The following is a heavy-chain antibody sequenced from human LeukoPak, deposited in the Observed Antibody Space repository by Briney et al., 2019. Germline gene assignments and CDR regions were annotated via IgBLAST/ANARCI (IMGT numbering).Heavy chain of an antibody. Sequence: GGSLRLSCAAPGFTFSSYAMHWVRQAPGKGLENVSAISSNGGSTYYANSVKGRLTTSRDNSNNTLYIQMGSLRAENMAVYYCARGRHIVGAPVPFDYWGQGTLVTVSS. V-gene: IGHV3-64*01. CDR1: GFTFSSYA. CDR3: ARGRHIVGAPVPFDY. CDR2: ISSNGGST. D-gene: IGHD1-26*01. J-gene: IGHJ4*02.